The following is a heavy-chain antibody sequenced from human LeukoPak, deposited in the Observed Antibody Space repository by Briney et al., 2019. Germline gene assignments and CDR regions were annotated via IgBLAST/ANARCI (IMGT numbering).Heavy chain of an antibody. CDR1: GGSISSFY. V-gene: IGHV4-59*01. D-gene: IGHD1-26*01. CDR2: IYYSGST. Sequence: SETLSLTCTVSGGSISSFYWSWIRQPPGKGLEWIGYIYYSGSTNYNPPLKSRVTISVDTSKNQFSLNLSSVTAADTAVYYCARGYGGSYGRFDPWGQGTLVTVSS. CDR3: ARGYGGSYGRFDP. J-gene: IGHJ5*02.